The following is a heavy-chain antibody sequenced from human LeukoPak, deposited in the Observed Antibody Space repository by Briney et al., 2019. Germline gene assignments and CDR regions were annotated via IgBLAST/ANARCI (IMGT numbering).Heavy chain of an antibody. D-gene: IGHD6-13*01. V-gene: IGHV1-69*06. CDR2: IIPIFGTA. J-gene: IGHJ4*01. CDR3: VVAAAGNYFYY. Sequence: PRASVNVSCKASGGTFSSYAISWVRKAPGQGLEWMGGIIPIFGTANYAQTFQGRVTITADKSTSTAYMELSSLRSEGTAVYYCVVAAAGNYFYYLGQGNLGTVSS. CDR1: GGTFSSYA.